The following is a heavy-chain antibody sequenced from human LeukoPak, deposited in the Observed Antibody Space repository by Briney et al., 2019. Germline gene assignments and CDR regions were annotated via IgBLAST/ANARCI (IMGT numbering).Heavy chain of an antibody. D-gene: IGHD6-25*01. Sequence: GASVKVSCKASGYTFTGYYMHWVRQAPGQGREWMGWINPNSGCTNYAQKFQGRVTMTTDTSIRTAYMELSRLRSDDTAVYYCARAPVLYSSAQYNWFGPWGQGTLVTVSS. CDR1: GYTFTGYY. V-gene: IGHV1-2*02. CDR3: ARAPVLYSSAQYNWFGP. CDR2: INPNSGCT. J-gene: IGHJ5*02.